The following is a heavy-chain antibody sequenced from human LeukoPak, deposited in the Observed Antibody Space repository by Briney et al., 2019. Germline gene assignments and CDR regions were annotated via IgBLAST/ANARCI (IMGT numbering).Heavy chain of an antibody. CDR3: ARDHVTAYGMDV. V-gene: IGHV1-2*02. J-gene: IGHJ6*02. D-gene: IGHD3-16*01. CDR1: GYTFTGYY. CDR2: INPNSGGT. Sequence: ASVKVSCKASGYTFTGYYMHWVRQAPGQGLEWMGWINPNSGGTNYAQKFQSRVTMTRDTSISTAYMELSRLRSDDTAVYYCARDHVTAYGMDVWGQGTTVTVSS.